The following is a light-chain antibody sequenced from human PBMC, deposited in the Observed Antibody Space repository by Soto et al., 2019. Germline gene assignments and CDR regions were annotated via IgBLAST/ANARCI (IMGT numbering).Light chain of an antibody. J-gene: IGLJ3*02. CDR1: SSDVGGYNY. Sequence: QSALTQPPSASGSPGQSVTISCTGTSSDVGGYNYVSWYQQHPGKAPKLMIYEVSKRPSGVPDRFSGSKSGNTASLTVSGLQAEDEADYYCNSYAGSNNVEVFGGGTKLTVL. V-gene: IGLV2-8*01. CDR3: NSYAGSNNVEV. CDR2: EVS.